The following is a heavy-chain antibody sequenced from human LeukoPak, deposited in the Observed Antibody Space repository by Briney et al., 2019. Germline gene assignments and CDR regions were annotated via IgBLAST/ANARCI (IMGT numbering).Heavy chain of an antibody. D-gene: IGHD2-15*01. Sequence: PSETLSLTSTVSGGAIRGYACGAVRQPPGKGLEWIGYIYYSGSTSYNPSLKSRVTISVDTSKNQFSLRLSSVTAADTAVYYCARGLVSGDGCYAHWGQGALVTVSS. J-gene: IGHJ4*02. CDR3: ARGLVSGDGCYAH. CDR1: GGAIRGYA. CDR2: IYYSGST. V-gene: IGHV4-59*01.